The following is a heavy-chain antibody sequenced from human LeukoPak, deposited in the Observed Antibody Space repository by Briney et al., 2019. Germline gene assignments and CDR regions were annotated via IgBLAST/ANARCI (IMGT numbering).Heavy chain of an antibody. CDR3: ARPQNPTYGGYAYGS. J-gene: IGHJ5*02. D-gene: IGHD5-12*01. CDR1: GFTFRSYW. CDR2: VNADGGDT. V-gene: IGHV3-74*03. Sequence: PGGSLRLSCAASGFTFRSYWMNWVRQVPGKGLVWVSRVNADGGDTTYADSVKGRFTISRDNAKNILYLQMNSLRAEGTAVYYCARPQNPTYGGYAYGSWGQGTLVTVSS.